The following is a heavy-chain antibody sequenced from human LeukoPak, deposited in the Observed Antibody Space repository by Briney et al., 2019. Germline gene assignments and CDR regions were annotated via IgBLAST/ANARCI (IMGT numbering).Heavy chain of an antibody. CDR1: GYSISSGYY. Sequence: PSETLSLTCAVSGYSISSGYYWGWIRQPPGKGLEWIGSIYHSGSTYYNPSLKSRVTISVDTSKNQFSLKLSSVTAADTAVYYCARVRLQHFDYWGQGTLVIVSS. CDR3: ARVRLQHFDY. V-gene: IGHV4-38-2*01. J-gene: IGHJ4*02. D-gene: IGHD6-13*01. CDR2: IYHSGST.